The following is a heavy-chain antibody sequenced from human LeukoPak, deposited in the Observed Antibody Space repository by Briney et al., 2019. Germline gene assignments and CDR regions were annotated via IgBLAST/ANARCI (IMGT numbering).Heavy chain of an antibody. CDR3: ARGFRFYGSGIDY. CDR1: GFTFSEYN. D-gene: IGHD3-10*01. V-gene: IGHV3-64*02. Sequence: GGSLRLSCAASGFTFSEYNMHWVCQAPGKGLEYVLAITTNGGSTHYADSVKGRFAISRDDPKSTLDLQMGSLRPEDMAVYYCARGFRFYGSGIDYWGQGTLVTV. J-gene: IGHJ4*02. CDR2: ITTNGGST.